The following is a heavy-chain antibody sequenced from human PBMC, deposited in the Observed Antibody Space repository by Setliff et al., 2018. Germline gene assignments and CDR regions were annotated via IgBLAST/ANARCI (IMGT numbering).Heavy chain of an antibody. CDR1: GFTFSDYY. D-gene: IGHD2-21*02. CDR2: ISRGGNTI. V-gene: IGHV3-11*04. Sequence: PGGSLRLSCAASGFTFSDYYMTWIRQAPGKGLEWVSYISRGGNTIYYADSVKGRFTIPRDNSENTLYLQMNSLRAEDTAVYYCARNWATAQHYYYGMDVWGQGTTVTVSS. J-gene: IGHJ6*02. CDR3: ARNWATAQHYYYGMDV.